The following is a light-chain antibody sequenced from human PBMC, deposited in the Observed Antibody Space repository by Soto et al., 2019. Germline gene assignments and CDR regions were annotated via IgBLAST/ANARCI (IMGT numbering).Light chain of an antibody. V-gene: IGLV2-8*01. CDR2: EVT. Sequence: QSALTQPPSASGSPGQSVTISCTGTSSDVGGYNYVSWYQQHPGKVPKLMIYEVTKRPSGGPDRFSGSKSGNTASLTVSGLQAEDEADDYCSSYSGSNILVVGGGTKVTVL. CDR3: SSYSGSNILV. J-gene: IGLJ3*02. CDR1: SSDVGGYNY.